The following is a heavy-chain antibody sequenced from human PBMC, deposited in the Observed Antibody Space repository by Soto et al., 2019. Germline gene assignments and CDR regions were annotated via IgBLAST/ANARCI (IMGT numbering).Heavy chain of an antibody. J-gene: IGHJ6*03. CDR2: IWYDGSNK. CDR1: GFTFSSYV. CDR3: ARDPKPLYYMYV. V-gene: IGHV3-33*01. Sequence: GGSLRLCCAASGFTFSSYVMHWVRQAPGKGLEWVAVIWYDGSNKYYADSVKGRFTISRDNSKNTLYLQMNSLRAEDTAVYYCARDPKPLYYMYVWGKGTTVTVSS.